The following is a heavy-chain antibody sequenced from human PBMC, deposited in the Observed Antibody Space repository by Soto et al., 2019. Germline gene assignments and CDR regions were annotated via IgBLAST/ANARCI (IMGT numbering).Heavy chain of an antibody. D-gene: IGHD2-8*01. CDR2: VYYRGRS. CDR3: GSHLTSVLPPTYFHY. J-gene: IGHJ4*02. V-gene: IGHV4-39*01. CDR1: GASVSNSNYY. Sequence: AETLRHTCTVSGASVSNSNYYWGWIRQSPGKGLEWIGSVYYRGRSYSKSSVKSRVTISVDTSKNQFSLNLNSVTASDTAVYFCGSHLTSVLPPTYFHYSGPGPFVTVS.